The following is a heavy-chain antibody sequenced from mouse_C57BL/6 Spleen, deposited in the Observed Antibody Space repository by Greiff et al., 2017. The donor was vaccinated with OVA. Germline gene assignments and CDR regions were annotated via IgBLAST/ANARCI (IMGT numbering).Heavy chain of an antibody. J-gene: IGHJ2*01. CDR1: GFTFSDYG. V-gene: IGHV5-17*01. D-gene: IGHD2-12*01. Sequence: DVQLVESGGGLVKPGGSLKLSCAASGFTFSDYGMHWVRQAPEKGLEWVAYISSGSSTIYYADTVKGRFTISRDNAKNTLFLQMTSLRSEDTAMYYCARERIRRGGVYLDYWGQGTTLTVSS. CDR3: ARERIRRGGVYLDY. CDR2: ISSGSSTI.